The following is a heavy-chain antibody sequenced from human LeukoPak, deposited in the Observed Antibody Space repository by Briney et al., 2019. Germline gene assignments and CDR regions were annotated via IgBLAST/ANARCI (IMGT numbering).Heavy chain of an antibody. J-gene: IGHJ4*02. CDR3: ARGVPTGIDYFDY. CDR1: GFTFSRYW. D-gene: IGHD1-1*01. Sequence: GGSLRLSCAASGFTFSRYWMSWVRQAPGKGLEWVANIQEDGGEKYYVDSVKGRFVISRDNAKNSLYLQMNSLRVEDTAVYYCARGVPTGIDYFDYWGQGILVTVSS. CDR2: IQEDGGEK. V-gene: IGHV3-7*01.